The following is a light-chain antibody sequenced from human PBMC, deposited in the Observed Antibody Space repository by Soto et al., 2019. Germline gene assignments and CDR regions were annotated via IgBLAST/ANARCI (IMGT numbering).Light chain of an antibody. CDR3: QQYGSSPLT. J-gene: IGKJ4*01. Sequence: EIVLTQSPGAMSLSPGERATLSCRASQSVNSSYLAWYQQKPGQAPRLLIYGASSRATGIPDRFSGSVSGTELDLTISRLEPEDFAVYYCQQYGSSPLTFGGGTKVQI. CDR1: QSVNSSY. V-gene: IGKV3-20*01. CDR2: GAS.